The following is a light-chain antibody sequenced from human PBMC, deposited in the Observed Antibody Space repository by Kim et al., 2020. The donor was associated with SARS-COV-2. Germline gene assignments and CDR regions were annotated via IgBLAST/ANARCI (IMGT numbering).Light chain of an antibody. CDR2: LGS. V-gene: IGKV2-28*01. CDR1: QSRVERNGYTY. J-gene: IGKJ4*01. Sequence: EPASSACRASQSRVERNGYTYLDGYLQKPGQSPHALIYLGSTRASGVTDRFRGSGSGTDFTLEISRVEAEDVGIYYCMQALQTPLTFGVGTKLEI. CDR3: MQALQTPLT.